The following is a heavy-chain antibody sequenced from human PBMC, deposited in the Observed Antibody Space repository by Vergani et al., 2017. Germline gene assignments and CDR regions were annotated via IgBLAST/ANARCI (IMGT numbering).Heavy chain of an antibody. J-gene: IGHJ4*02. CDR2: ISYDGSNK. V-gene: IGHV3-30-3*01. CDR3: ARSWGGYNWNYAVDY. D-gene: IGHD1-7*01. CDR1: GLTLGSYA. Sequence: QVQLVESGGGVFQPGRSLRLSCQASGLTLGSYALNWFRQAPGKGLEWVAVISYDGSNKYYADSVKGRFTISRDNSKNTLYLQMNSLRAEDTAVYYCARSWGGYNWNYAVDYWGQGTLVTVSS.